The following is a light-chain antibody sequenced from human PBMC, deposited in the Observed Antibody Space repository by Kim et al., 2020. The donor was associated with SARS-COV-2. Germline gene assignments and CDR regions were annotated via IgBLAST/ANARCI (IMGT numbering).Light chain of an antibody. J-gene: IGKJ4*01. Sequence: ASAGDRLTITCRASQSISSWLAWYQQKPGKAPKLLIYDASRLESGVPSRFSGSGSGTEFTLTISSLQPDDFATYYCQQYNSYPLTFGGGTKVDIK. CDR1: QSISSW. CDR2: DAS. CDR3: QQYNSYPLT. V-gene: IGKV1-5*01.